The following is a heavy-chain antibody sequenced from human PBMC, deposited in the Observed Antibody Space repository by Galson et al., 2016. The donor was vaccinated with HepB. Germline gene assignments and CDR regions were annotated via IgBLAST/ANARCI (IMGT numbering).Heavy chain of an antibody. Sequence: SVKVSCKASGYTFNSYGLSWVRQAPGEGLEWMGWISGYNGISKYAQKFQDRVTMTTDTSTNTAYMELRSLRSDDTAVYYCARELRFLEWAHNYHYGMDVWGRGATVTVSS. CDR3: ARELRFLEWAHNYHYGMDV. D-gene: IGHD3-3*01. V-gene: IGHV1-18*01. J-gene: IGHJ6*02. CDR1: GYTFNSYG. CDR2: ISGYNGIS.